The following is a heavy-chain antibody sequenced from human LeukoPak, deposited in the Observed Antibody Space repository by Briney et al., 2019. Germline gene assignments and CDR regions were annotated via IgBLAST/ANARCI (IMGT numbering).Heavy chain of an antibody. Sequence: ASVKVSCKASGYTFTTYKIHWVQQAPGQGLEWVGIINPSDGNTRNAQKFQGRVTMTRDTSTGTVYLELSSLRSEDTAVYYCAKDGGSYSTDYWGQGTLVTVSS. J-gene: IGHJ4*02. CDR3: AKDGGSYSTDY. CDR2: INPSDGNT. V-gene: IGHV1-46*01. CDR1: GYTFTTYK. D-gene: IGHD3-10*01.